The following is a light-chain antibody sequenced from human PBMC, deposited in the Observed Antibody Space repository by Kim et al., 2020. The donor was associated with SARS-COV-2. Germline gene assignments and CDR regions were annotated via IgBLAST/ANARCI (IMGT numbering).Light chain of an antibody. CDR3: QQYYSTWT. J-gene: IGKJ1*01. V-gene: IGKV4-1*01. Sequence: RATINCMSSQSVLYSSNNKNYLAWYQQKPGQPPKLLIYWASTRESGVPDRFSGSGSGTDFTLTISSLQAEDVAVYYCQQYYSTWTFGQGTKVEIK. CDR2: WAS. CDR1: QSVLYSSNNKNY.